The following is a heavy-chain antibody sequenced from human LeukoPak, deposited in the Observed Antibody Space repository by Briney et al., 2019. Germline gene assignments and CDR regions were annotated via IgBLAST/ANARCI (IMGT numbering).Heavy chain of an antibody. Sequence: PSETLSLTCTVSGGSISGYYWSWIRQPPGKGLEWIAYIDYRGSTTYNPSLRSRVTISVDTSRNQFSLKLYSVTAADTAVYYCARSRSGYSYDHAAFEIWGRGTMVTVSS. CDR1: GGSISGYY. CDR2: IDYRGST. V-gene: IGHV4-59*01. J-gene: IGHJ3*02. CDR3: ARSRSGYSYDHAAFEI. D-gene: IGHD5-18*01.